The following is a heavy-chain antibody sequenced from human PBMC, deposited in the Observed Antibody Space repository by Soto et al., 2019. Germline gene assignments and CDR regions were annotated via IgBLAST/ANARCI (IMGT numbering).Heavy chain of an antibody. CDR1: GGSFNAYW. CDR2: INHSGIT. V-gene: IGHV4-34*01. Sequence: QVQLQQWGAGLLKPSETLSLTCAVYGGSFNAYWWSWIRQPPGKGLEWIGEINHSGITNYNPSLKSRVTMSVDTSKSLVSMKLSSVAAADTAVYYCSRGRDYTWTFGGQGTLVTVSS. D-gene: IGHD3-16*01. CDR3: SRGRDYTWTF. J-gene: IGHJ4*02.